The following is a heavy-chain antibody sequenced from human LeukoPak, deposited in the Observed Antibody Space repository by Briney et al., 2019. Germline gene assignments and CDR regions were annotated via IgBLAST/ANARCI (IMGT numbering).Heavy chain of an antibody. Sequence: GGSLRLSCAASGFTFSSYGMHWVRQAPGKGLEWVAVISYDGSNKYYADSVKGRFTISRDNSKNTLYLQMNSLRAEDTAVYYCAKGVEMATIAAFDHWGQGTLVTVSS. CDR1: GFTFSSYG. J-gene: IGHJ4*02. CDR3: AKGVEMATIAAFDH. CDR2: ISYDGSNK. D-gene: IGHD5-24*01. V-gene: IGHV3-30*18.